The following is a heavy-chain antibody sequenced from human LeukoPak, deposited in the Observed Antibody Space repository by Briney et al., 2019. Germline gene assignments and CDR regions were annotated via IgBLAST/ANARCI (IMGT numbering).Heavy chain of an antibody. V-gene: IGHV3-11*01. D-gene: IGHD3-10*01. CDR3: AAGRPWLPVDY. Sequence: PGGSLRLSCAASGFTFSDYYMSWIRQAPGKGLEWVSYISSSGSTTYYADSVKGRFTISRDNSKNTLYLQMNSLRVEDTAVYYCAAGRPWLPVDYWGQGTLVTVSS. CDR2: ISSSGSTT. J-gene: IGHJ4*02. CDR1: GFTFSDYY.